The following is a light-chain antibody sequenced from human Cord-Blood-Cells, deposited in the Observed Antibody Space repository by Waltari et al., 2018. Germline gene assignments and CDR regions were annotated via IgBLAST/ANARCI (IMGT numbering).Light chain of an antibody. Sequence: DIVMTQSPLSLRVTPGEPASISCRSSQSLLHRNGYHYLVWYLQKPGPSPQLLIYLGSKRTAGVPTRFGGSGSGPDVSLRISRVEADDVGVYDCLQALRTPPMYTSSQGTKLEIK. CDR3: LQALRTPPMYT. J-gene: IGKJ2*01. CDR1: QSLLHRNGYHY. CDR2: LGS. V-gene: IGKV2-28*01.